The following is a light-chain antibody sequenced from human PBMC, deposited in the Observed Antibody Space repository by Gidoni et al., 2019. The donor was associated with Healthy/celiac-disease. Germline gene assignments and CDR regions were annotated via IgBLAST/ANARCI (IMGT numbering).Light chain of an antibody. CDR1: QSVSSH. Sequence: EIVLTQSPATLSLSPGERATLSCRASQSVSSHLAWYQQKPGQAPRLLIYDASNRATGIPARFSCSGSGTDFTLTISSLEPEDFAVYYCQQRSNWPPWTFGQGTKVEIK. V-gene: IGKV3-11*01. CDR3: QQRSNWPPWT. J-gene: IGKJ1*01. CDR2: DAS.